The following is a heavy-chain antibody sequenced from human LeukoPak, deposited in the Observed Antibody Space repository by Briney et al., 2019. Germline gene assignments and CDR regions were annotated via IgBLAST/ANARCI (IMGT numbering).Heavy chain of an antibody. CDR2: IYSGGST. Sequence: GGSLRLSCAASGFTFSSYSMNWVRQAPGKGLEWVSVIYSGGSTYYADSVKGRFTISRDNSKNTLYLQMNSLRAEDTAVYYCIRGVEWFDPWGQGTLVTVSS. CDR3: IRGVEWFDP. V-gene: IGHV3-66*01. CDR1: GFTFSSYS. J-gene: IGHJ5*02.